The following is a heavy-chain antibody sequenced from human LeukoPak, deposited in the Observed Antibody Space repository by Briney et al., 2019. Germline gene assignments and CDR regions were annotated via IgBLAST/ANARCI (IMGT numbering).Heavy chain of an antibody. CDR1: GFTFSSYW. V-gene: IGHV3-74*01. J-gene: IGHJ4*02. Sequence: PGGSLRLSCAASGFTFSSYWMHWVRQVPGKGLVWVSRINSDGSSTSYADSVKGRFTISRDNAKNTLYLQMNSLRAEDTAVYYCARDSLFRAAAAYDYWGQGTLVTVSS. D-gene: IGHD6-13*01. CDR2: INSDGSST. CDR3: ARDSLFRAAAAYDY.